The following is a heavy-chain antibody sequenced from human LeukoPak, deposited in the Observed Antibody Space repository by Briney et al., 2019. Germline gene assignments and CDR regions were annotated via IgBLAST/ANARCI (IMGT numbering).Heavy chain of an antibody. V-gene: IGHV3-33*06. J-gene: IGHJ4*02. CDR2: IWYDGSNK. CDR3: AKWQDYYGSSGYYEYYFDY. Sequence: GGSLRLSCAASGFTFSSYGMHWVRQAPGKGLEWVAVIWYDGSNKYYADSVKGRFTISRDNSKNTLYLQMNSLRAEDTAVYYCAKWQDYYGSSGYYEYYFDYWGQGTLVTVSS. D-gene: IGHD3-22*01. CDR1: GFTFSSYG.